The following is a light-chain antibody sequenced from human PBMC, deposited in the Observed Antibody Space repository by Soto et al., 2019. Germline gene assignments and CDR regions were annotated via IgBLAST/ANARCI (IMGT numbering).Light chain of an antibody. CDR1: SSDVGGYNY. V-gene: IGLV2-8*01. CDR3: SSYAGSNKEV. CDR2: EVS. J-gene: IGLJ1*01. Sequence: QSVLTQPPSASGSPGQSVTISCTGTSSDVGGYNYVSRYQQHPGKAPKLMIYEVSKRPSGVPDRFSGSKSGNTASLTVSGLQAEDEADYYCSSYAGSNKEVFGTGTKVTVL.